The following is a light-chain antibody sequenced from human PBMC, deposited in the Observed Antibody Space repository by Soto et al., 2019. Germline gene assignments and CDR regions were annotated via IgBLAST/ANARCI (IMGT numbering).Light chain of an antibody. CDR1: QGISNY. CDR2: AAS. J-gene: IGKJ1*01. CDR3: QKYNSAPKT. V-gene: IGKV1-27*01. Sequence: DIQMTQSPSSLSASVGDRVTITCRASQGISNYLAWYQQKPGKVPKLLIYAASTLKSGVPSRFSGSESGTDFTLTISSLQPEDVASYYCQKYNSAPKTFGQGTKVEIK.